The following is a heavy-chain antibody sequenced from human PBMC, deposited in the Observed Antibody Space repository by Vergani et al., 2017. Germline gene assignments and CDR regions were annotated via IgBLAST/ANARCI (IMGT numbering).Heavy chain of an antibody. D-gene: IGHD3-10*01. V-gene: IGHV1-2*02. Sequence: QVQLVQSGAEVKKPGASVKVSCKASGYTFTGYYMHWVRQAPGQGLEWMGWINPNIGGTNYAQKFQGRVTMTRDTSISTAYMVLSRLRSDDTAVYYCARAAEYYFDYWGQGTLVTVSS. CDR3: ARAAEYYFDY. CDR2: INPNIGGT. CDR1: GYTFTGYY. J-gene: IGHJ4*02.